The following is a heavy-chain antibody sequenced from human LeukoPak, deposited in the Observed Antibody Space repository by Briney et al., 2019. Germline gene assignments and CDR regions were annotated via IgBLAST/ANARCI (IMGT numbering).Heavy chain of an antibody. CDR2: INGDGSST. J-gene: IGHJ3*02. CDR1: GFTFSIYW. CDR3: VRPQHGDLYAFDI. D-gene: IGHD2-21*02. Sequence: GGSLRLSCAASGFTFSIYWMHWVRQAPGKGLVWVSRINGDGSSTTYADSVKGRFTISRDSAKNTVNLQMNSLRVEDTAVYYGVRPQHGDLYAFDIWGQGTMVTVSS. V-gene: IGHV3-74*01.